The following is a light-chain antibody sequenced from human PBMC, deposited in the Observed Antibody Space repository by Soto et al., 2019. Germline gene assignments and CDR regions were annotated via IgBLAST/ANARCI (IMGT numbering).Light chain of an antibody. CDR2: LGS. Sequence: DIVMTQSPISLPVTPGEPASISCRSSQSLLYSNGNNYLDWYLQKPGQSPQLLIYLGSNRASGVPDRFSGSGSGTDFTLKISRVEAEDIGVYYCMQALQTPLTFGGGTKVEIK. CDR3: MQALQTPLT. CDR1: QSLLYSNGNNY. J-gene: IGKJ4*01. V-gene: IGKV2-28*01.